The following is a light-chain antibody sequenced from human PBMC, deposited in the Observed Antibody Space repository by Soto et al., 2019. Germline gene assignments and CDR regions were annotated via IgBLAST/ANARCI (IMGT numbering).Light chain of an antibody. Sequence: QSALTQPASVSGSPGQSITISCTGTSSDVAGYNHVSWYQHHPGKAPKLMIYEVTKRPSGVSNRFSGSKSGDTASLTISGLQAEDEADYYCCSYAGSNSLVFGGVTKVTVL. V-gene: IGLV2-14*01. CDR3: CSYAGSNSLV. J-gene: IGLJ2*01. CDR1: SSDVAGYNH. CDR2: EVT.